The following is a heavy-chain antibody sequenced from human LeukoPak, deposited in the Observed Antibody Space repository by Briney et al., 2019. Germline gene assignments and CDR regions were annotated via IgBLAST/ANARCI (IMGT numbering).Heavy chain of an antibody. CDR2: INPNSGGT. CDR3: ARDAPYRSGGSCPLDY. J-gene: IGHJ4*02. CDR1: GYTFTGYY. Sequence: ASVKVSCKASGYTFTGYYMHWVRQAPGQGLEWMGWINPNSGGTNYAQKFQGRVTMTRDTSISTAYMELSRLRSDDTAVYYCARDAPYRSGGSCPLDYWGQGTLVTVSS. D-gene: IGHD2-15*01. V-gene: IGHV1-2*02.